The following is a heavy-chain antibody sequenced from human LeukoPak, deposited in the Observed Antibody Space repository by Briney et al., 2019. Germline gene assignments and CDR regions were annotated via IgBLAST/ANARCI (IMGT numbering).Heavy chain of an antibody. CDR3: ARPYSYDYGGGDGAFDI. Sequence: GESLKISCEASGYSFTNYWIGWVRQMPGKGLEWMGIIYPDDSESKYSPSFQGQVTISADKSISTAYLQWSSLKASDTAMYYCARPYSYDYGGGDGAFDIWGQGTMVTVSS. V-gene: IGHV5-51*01. J-gene: IGHJ3*02. D-gene: IGHD4/OR15-4a*01. CDR1: GYSFTNYW. CDR2: IYPDDSES.